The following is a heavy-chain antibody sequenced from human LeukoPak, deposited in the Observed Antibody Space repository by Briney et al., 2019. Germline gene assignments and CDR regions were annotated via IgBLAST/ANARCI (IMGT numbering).Heavy chain of an antibody. CDR3: ARDTMIGTTPSHDY. CDR1: GGTFSSYA. Sequence: SVKVSCKASGGTFSSYAISWVGQAPGQWLEWMGGIIPIFGTANYAQKFQGRVTITADESTSTAYMELSSLRSEDTAVYYCARDTMIGTTPSHDYWGQGTLVTVSS. D-gene: IGHD1-1*01. CDR2: IIPIFGTA. J-gene: IGHJ4*02. V-gene: IGHV1-69*01.